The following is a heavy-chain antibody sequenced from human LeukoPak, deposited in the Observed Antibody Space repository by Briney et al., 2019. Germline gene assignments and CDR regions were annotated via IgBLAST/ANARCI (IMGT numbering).Heavy chain of an antibody. V-gene: IGHV3-23*01. CDR3: AKDKVPDGKWDIDY. CDR2: LAAASGTR. Sequence: GGSLRLFCAASGFLFSTYTVNGVRQAPGQGLEGVAALAAASGTRYYANSVKGRFTISRDNSKNTVFLQMNSLRVEDTAVYYCAKDKVPDGKWDIDYWGQGTLVTVSS. J-gene: IGHJ4*02. D-gene: IGHD1-26*01. CDR1: GFLFSTYT.